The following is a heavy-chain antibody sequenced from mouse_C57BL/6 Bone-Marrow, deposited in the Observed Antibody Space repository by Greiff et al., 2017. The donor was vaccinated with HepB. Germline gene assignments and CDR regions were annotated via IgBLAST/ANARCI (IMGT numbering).Heavy chain of an antibody. V-gene: IGHV1-74*01. J-gene: IGHJ1*03. CDR1: GYTFTSYW. D-gene: IGHD1-1*02. Sequence: QVQLKQPGAELVKPGASVKVSCKASGYTFTSYWMHWVKQRPGQGLEWIGRIHPSDSDTNYNQKFKGKATLTVDKSSSTAYMQLSSLTSEDSAVYYCAMGWGNYGYFDVWGTGTTVTVSS. CDR2: IHPSDSDT. CDR3: AMGWGNYGYFDV.